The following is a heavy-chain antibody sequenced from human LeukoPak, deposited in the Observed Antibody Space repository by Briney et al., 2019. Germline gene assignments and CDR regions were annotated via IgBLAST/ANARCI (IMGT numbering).Heavy chain of an antibody. D-gene: IGHD3-10*01. J-gene: IGHJ5*02. CDR1: GFTFSSYS. CDR2: ISSSSSYI. V-gene: IGHV3-21*01. Sequence: NPGGSLRLSCAASGFTFSSYSMNWVRQAPGKGLEWVSSISSSSSYIYYADSVKGRFTISRDNAKNSLYLQMNSLRAEDTAVYYCARIRDYYGSGSYETFDPWGQGTLVTVSS. CDR3: ARIRDYYGSGSYETFDP.